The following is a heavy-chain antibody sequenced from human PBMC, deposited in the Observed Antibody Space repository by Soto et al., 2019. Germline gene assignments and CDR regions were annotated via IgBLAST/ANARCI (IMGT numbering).Heavy chain of an antibody. CDR2: ISGSGSST. V-gene: IGHV3-23*01. CDR1: GFTFSSYT. J-gene: IGHJ4*02. D-gene: IGHD7-27*01. Sequence: EVQLLESGGGLVEPGGSRRLSCAASGFTFSSYTMSWVRQAPGKGLEWVSTISGSGSSTYSADSVKGRFTISRDNSKNPLYLQLNGLRVEDTGIYYCAKGWGIDCWGQGPLVAVSS. CDR3: AKGWGIDC.